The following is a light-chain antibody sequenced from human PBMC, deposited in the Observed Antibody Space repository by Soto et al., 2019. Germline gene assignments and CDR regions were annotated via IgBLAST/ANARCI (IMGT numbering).Light chain of an antibody. J-gene: IGKJ3*01. Sequence: EIVMTQSPATLSVSPGERATLSCRASQSVSNNLAGYQQKSGQAPRLLMYGASTRATGIPARFSGSGSGTDFTPTISSLQSEDFAVYYCQQYNNCTRAFGPGTKVDIK. V-gene: IGKV3-15*01. CDR1: QSVSNN. CDR3: QQYNNCTRA. CDR2: GAS.